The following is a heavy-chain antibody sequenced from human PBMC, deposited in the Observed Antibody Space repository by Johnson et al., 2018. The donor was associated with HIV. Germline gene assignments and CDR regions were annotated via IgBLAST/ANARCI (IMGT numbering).Heavy chain of an antibody. CDR2: IKQDGREK. Sequence: VQLVESGGGLVQPGGSLRLSCAASGFTFSSYWMSWVRQAPGKGLAWVANIKQDGREKYYVDSVKGRFTISRDNAKNSLYLQMNSLRAEDTAVYYCAKGRSPRIQLRTWAFDIWGQGTMVIVSS. J-gene: IGHJ3*02. D-gene: IGHD5-18*01. CDR3: AKGRSPRIQLRTWAFDI. CDR1: GFTFSSYW. V-gene: IGHV3-7*01.